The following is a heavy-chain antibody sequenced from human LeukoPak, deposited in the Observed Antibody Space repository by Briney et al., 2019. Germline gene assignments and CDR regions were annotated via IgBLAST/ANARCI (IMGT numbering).Heavy chain of an antibody. CDR2: FDPEDDEP. J-gene: IGHJ4*02. D-gene: IGHD2-2*01. Sequence: AASVTVSFKVSGYTFSELAIDGVRQARGKGGEGVGGFDPEDDEPVSVPKLKGTVPITEDTSTDTAYMELSSLSSEDTAVYFCATRLPYYSSTSGFLRYYYDYWRQGSLVTVSS. CDR1: GYTFSELA. CDR3: ATRLPYYSSTSGFLRYYYDY. V-gene: IGHV1-24*01.